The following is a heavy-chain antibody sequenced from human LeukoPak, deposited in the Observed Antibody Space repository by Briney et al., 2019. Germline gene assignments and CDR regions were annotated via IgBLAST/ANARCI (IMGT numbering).Heavy chain of an antibody. CDR2: ISSSSSYI. D-gene: IGHD6-13*01. CDR3: ASGSSWYVLDY. CDR1: GFTFSSYS. Sequence: PGGSLRLSCAACGFTFSSYSMNWVRQAPGKALEGVSSISSSSSYIYYADSVKGRFTISRHNAKNSLYLQMNSLRAEGTAVYYCASGSSWYVLDYWGQGTLVTVSS. J-gene: IGHJ4*02. V-gene: IGHV3-21*01.